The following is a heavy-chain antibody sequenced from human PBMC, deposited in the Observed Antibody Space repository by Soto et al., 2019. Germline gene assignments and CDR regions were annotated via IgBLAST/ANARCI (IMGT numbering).Heavy chain of an antibody. Sequence: LRLSCAAAGFTFSSYWMSWVRQAPGKGLEWVANIKKDGSEKYYMDSVKGRFTISRDNAKNSLYLQMNSLRAEDTAVYCCTRDGLDGWGQGTLVTVSS. J-gene: IGHJ4*02. CDR2: IKKDGSEK. V-gene: IGHV3-7*01. CDR3: TRDGLDG. CDR1: GFTFSSYW.